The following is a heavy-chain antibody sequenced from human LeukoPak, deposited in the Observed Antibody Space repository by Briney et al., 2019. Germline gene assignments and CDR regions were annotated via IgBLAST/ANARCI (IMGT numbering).Heavy chain of an antibody. Sequence: SETLSLTCAVYGGSFSGYYWSWIRQPPGKGLEWIGEINHSGSTNYNPSLKSRVPISVDTSKNQFSLKLSSVTAADTAVYYCARDGRNLYCSSTSCRLRIPNWFDPWGQGTLVTVSS. CDR2: INHSGST. CDR1: GGSFSGYY. D-gene: IGHD2-2*01. V-gene: IGHV4-34*01. CDR3: ARDGRNLYCSSTSCRLRIPNWFDP. J-gene: IGHJ5*02.